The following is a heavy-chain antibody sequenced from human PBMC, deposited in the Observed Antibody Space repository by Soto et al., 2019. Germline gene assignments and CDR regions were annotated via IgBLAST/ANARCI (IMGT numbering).Heavy chain of an antibody. CDR1: GFSVTDSH. Sequence: EVQLVESGGDLVQPGGSLRLTCAASGFSVTDSHMNWVRQAPGKGLEWVSVIYMSDATHYGGSVKGRFTTSRDNPKNTLYLQLTSLTVEDTAVYYCASDPLGNDGAFVYWGQGNLVTVSS. CDR2: IYMSDAT. V-gene: IGHV3-66*01. D-gene: IGHD1-1*01. J-gene: IGHJ4*02. CDR3: ASDPLGNDGAFVY.